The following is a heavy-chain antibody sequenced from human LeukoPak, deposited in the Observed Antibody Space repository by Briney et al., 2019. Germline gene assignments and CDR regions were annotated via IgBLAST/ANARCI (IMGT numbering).Heavy chain of an antibody. Sequence: PGGSLRLSCAASGFTFSSNAMHWVRQAPGKGLEWVSSISSSSSYIYYADSVKGRFTISRDNAKSSLYLQMNSLRAEDTAVYYCARVGFQVRGVIDGVYYYYYMDVWGKGTTVTVSS. CDR1: GFTFSSNA. CDR3: ARVGFQVRGVIDGVYYYYYMDV. CDR2: ISSSSSYI. D-gene: IGHD3-10*01. J-gene: IGHJ6*03. V-gene: IGHV3-21*01.